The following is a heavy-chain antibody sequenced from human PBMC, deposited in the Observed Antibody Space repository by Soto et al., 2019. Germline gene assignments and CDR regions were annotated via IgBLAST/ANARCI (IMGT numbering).Heavy chain of an antibody. CDR2: ISAYNGNT. D-gene: IGHD6-13*01. J-gene: IGHJ6*02. CDR1: GYTFTSYG. Sequence: GASVKVSCKASGYTFTSYGISWVRQAPGQGLEWMGWISAYNGNTNYAQKLQGRVTMTTDTSTSTAYMELRSLRSDDTAVYYCAREAYSSSWSWNYYYYGMDVWGQGTTVTVSS. CDR3: AREAYSSSWSWNYYYYGMDV. V-gene: IGHV1-18*01.